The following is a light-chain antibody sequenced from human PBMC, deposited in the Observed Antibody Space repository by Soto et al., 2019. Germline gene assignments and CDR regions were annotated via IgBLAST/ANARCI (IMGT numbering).Light chain of an antibody. J-gene: IGKJ1*01. CDR1: QSVSSSY. V-gene: IGKV3-20*01. CDR2: GAS. Sequence: EIVLTQSPATLSLSPGERATLSCRASQSVSSSYFAWYQQKPGQAPRLLIYGASARATGIPDRFSGSGSGTDFTLTISRLEPEDFAVYYCQQCDNSPWTFGQGTKVEVK. CDR3: QQCDNSPWT.